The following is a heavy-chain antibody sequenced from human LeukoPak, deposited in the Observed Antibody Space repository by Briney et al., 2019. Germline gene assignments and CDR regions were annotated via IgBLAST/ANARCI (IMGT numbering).Heavy chain of an antibody. J-gene: IGHJ4*02. CDR3: AGRHGSTAGFDY. D-gene: IGHD6-13*01. Sequence: SETLSLTCTVSGGSISSSTYYWDWIRQPPGKGLEWIGNFYDSGSTWYSPSLKSRLTILVDTSKNQFSLKLNSVTAADTAVYYCAGRHGSTAGFDYWGQGTLVTVSS. CDR2: FYDSGST. V-gene: IGHV4-39*07. CDR1: GGSISSSTYY.